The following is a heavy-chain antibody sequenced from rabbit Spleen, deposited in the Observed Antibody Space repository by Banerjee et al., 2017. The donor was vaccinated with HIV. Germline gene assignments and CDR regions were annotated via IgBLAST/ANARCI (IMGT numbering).Heavy chain of an antibody. J-gene: IGHJ3*01. D-gene: IGHD4-1*01. CDR2: INASTGKP. CDR3: ARDLLGVIGWNFGW. CDR1: GFDFSSRYY. Sequence: QSLEESGGDLVKPGASLTLTCKASGFDFSSRYYMCWVRQAPGKGLEWIACINASTGKPVYANWAKGRFTISKTSSNTVTLQMTSLTAADTATCFCARDLLGVIGWNFGWWGQGTLVTVS. V-gene: IGHV1S40*01.